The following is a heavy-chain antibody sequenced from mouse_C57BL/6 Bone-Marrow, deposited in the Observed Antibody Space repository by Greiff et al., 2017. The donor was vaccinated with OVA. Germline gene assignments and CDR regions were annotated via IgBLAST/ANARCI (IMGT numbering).Heavy chain of an antibody. D-gene: IGHD1-1*01. CDR1: GFTFSDFY. J-gene: IGHJ3*01. Sequence: EVQGVESGGGLVQSGRSLRLSCATSGFTFSDFYMEWVRQAPGKGLEWIAASRNKANDYTTEYSASVKGRFIVSRDTSQSILYLQMNALRAEDTAIYYCARKPYYYGSPFAYWGQGTLVTVSA. CDR3: ARKPYYYGSPFAY. CDR2: SRNKANDYTT. V-gene: IGHV7-1*01.